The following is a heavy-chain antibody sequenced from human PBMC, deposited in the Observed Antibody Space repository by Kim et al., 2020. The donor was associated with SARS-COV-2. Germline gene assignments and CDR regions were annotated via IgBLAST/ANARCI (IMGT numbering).Heavy chain of an antibody. CDR2: AT. Sequence: ATFYPESVRGRFIVSREDAKNSLYLQMNSLRVEDSAVYFCARGRTGDSADNWGQGTLVTVSS. D-gene: IGHD7-27*01. V-gene: IGHV3-13*01. CDR3: ARGRTGDSADN. J-gene: IGHJ4*02.